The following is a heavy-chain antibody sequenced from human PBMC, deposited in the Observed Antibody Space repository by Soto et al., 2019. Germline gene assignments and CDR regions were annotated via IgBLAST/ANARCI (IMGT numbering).Heavy chain of an antibody. V-gene: IGHV3-21*01. CDR1: GFTFSSYS. CDR3: ARDGGGMLTAEFIGY. J-gene: IGHJ1*01. CDR2: ISSSSIYI. D-gene: IGHD2-21*02. Sequence: GGSLRLSCAACGFTFSSYSINWVRQAPWKGLEWVSSISSSSIYIYYADSVKGRFTISRDNAKNSLYLQMNILRAEDTAVYYCARDGGGMLTAEFIGYLGPGTLVTVSS.